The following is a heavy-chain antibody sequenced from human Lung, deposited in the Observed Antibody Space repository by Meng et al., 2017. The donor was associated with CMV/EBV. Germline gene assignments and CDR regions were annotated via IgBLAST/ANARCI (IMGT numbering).Heavy chain of an antibody. D-gene: IGHD3-10*01. CDR3: ARGGVTSVRGLDA. J-gene: IGHJ4*02. V-gene: IGHV1-46*01. CDR2: IKPSDGSP. Sequence: SVXVSXXASGYTFSIYYIHWVRQAPGQGLEWMGTIKPSDGSPIQIQRFQGRLTMTRDTSTSTVYMELSSLRSEDTAVYYCARGGVTSVRGLDAWGQGTRVTVSS. CDR1: GYTFSIYY.